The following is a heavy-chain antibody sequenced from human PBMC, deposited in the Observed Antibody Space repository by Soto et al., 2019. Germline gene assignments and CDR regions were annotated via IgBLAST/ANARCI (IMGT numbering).Heavy chain of an antibody. D-gene: IGHD4-17*01. CDR2: IYHSGST. CDR3: ANRPAHYGDSGY. J-gene: IGHJ4*02. CDR1: DGSSSSSNW. V-gene: IGHV4-4*02. Sequence: SETLSLTCAVSDGSSSSSNWWSWVRQPPGKGLEWIGEIYHSGSTNYNPSLKSRVTISVDKSKNQFSLKLSSVTAADTAVYYCANRPAHYGDSGYWGQGTLVTVSS.